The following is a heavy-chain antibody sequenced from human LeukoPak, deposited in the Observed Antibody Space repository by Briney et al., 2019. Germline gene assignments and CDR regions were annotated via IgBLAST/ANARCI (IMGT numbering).Heavy chain of an antibody. V-gene: IGHV3-23*01. CDR1: GFTFSSYA. CDR3: ARYSGSYYYPPAWDL. J-gene: IGHJ4*02. CDR2: ISGSGGST. Sequence: GGSLRLSCAASGFTFSSYAMSWVRQAPGKGLEWVSAISGSGGSTYYADSVKGRFTISRDNSKNTLYLQMNSLRAEDTAVYYCARYSGSYYYPPAWDLWGQGTLVTVSS. D-gene: IGHD1-26*01.